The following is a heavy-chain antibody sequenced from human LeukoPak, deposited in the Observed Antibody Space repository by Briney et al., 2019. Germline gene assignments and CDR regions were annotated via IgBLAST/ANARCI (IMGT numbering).Heavy chain of an antibody. Sequence: GGSLRLSCAASGFTFSSYAMSWVRQAPGKGLEWVSAISGSGGSTYYADSVKGRFTISRDNSKNTLYLQINSLRDEDTAVYYCAKDDAWLQYNDWGQGTLVTVSS. V-gene: IGHV3-23*01. CDR2: ISGSGGST. CDR3: AKDDAWLQYND. D-gene: IGHD5-24*01. CDR1: GFTFSSYA. J-gene: IGHJ4*02.